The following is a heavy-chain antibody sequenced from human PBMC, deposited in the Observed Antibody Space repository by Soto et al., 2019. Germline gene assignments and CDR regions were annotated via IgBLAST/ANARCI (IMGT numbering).Heavy chain of an antibody. CDR2: IYPGDSET. Sequence: PGESLKISCKGSGYSFTSSWIAWVRQMPGKGLEWMGIIYPGDSETRYSPSFQGQVTISADKSISTAYLQWSSLKASDTAMYYCARHGSGSSNWLDYWGQGTQVTVSS. D-gene: IGHD1-26*01. V-gene: IGHV5-51*01. CDR3: ARHGSGSSNWLDY. J-gene: IGHJ4*02. CDR1: GYSFTSSW.